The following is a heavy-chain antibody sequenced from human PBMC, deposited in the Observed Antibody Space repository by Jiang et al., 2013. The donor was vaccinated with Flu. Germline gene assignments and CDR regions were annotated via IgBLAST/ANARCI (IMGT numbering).Heavy chain of an antibody. Sequence: GLEWWQLYPYDGSNKYYADSVKGRFTISRDNSKNTLYLQMNSLRAEDTAVYYCARDLTRYFALDYYYYGMDVWGQGTTVTVSS. J-gene: IGHJ6*02. CDR2: YPYDGSNK. CDR3: ARDLTRYFALDYYYYGMDV. D-gene: IGHD3-9*01. V-gene: IGHV3-30-3*01.